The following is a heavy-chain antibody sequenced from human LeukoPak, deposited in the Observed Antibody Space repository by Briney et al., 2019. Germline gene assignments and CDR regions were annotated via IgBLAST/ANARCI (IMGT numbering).Heavy chain of an antibody. Sequence: PSETLSLTCTVSGGSISSSSYYWGWIRQPPGKGLEWIGSIYYSGSTYYNPSLKSRVTISVDTSKNQFSLKLSSVTAADTAVYYCARLVGGDYLAIDPWGQGTLVTVSS. CDR3: ARLVGGDYLAIDP. D-gene: IGHD4-17*01. CDR2: IYYSGST. V-gene: IGHV4-39*07. J-gene: IGHJ5*02. CDR1: GGSISSSSYY.